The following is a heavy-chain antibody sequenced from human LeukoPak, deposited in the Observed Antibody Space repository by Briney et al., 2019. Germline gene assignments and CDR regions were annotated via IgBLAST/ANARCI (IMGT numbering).Heavy chain of an antibody. J-gene: IGHJ5*02. CDR3: ARVRGSSWENNWFDP. V-gene: IGHV4-59*12. D-gene: IGHD6-13*01. Sequence: SETLSLTCTVSGGSISSYYWSWIRQPPGKGLEWIGSIYYSGSTYYNPSLKSRVTISVDTSKNQFSLKLSSVTAADTAVYYCARVRGSSWENNWFDPWGQGTLVTVSS. CDR1: GGSISSYY. CDR2: IYYSGST.